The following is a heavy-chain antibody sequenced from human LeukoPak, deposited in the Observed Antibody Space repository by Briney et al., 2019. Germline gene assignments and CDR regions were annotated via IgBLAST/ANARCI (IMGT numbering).Heavy chain of an antibody. V-gene: IGHV3-33*01. CDR1: GFTLSSYG. CDR2: IWYDGSNK. D-gene: IGHD3-3*01. Sequence: GGSLRLSCAASGFTLSSYGMHWVRQAPGKGLEWVAVIWYDGSNKYYADSVKGRFTISRDNSKNTLYLQMNSLRAEDTAVYYCARDPGRYDFWSGYYTPYYYYGMDVWGQGTTVTVSS. CDR3: ARDPGRYDFWSGYYTPYYYYGMDV. J-gene: IGHJ6*02.